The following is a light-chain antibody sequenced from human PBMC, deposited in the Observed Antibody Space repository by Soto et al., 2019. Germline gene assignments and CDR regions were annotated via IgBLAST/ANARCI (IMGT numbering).Light chain of an antibody. CDR1: QSVSSN. V-gene: IGKV3-15*01. CDR2: GAS. CDR3: QQYNNGWS. J-gene: IGKJ1*01. Sequence: EIVMTQSPATLSVSPGERATLSCRASQSVSSNLAWYQQKPGQAPRLLIYGASTRATGIPARFSCSGSGTELTLTIGTLPSEDFAVYYCQQYNNGWSFGQGPEVEIK.